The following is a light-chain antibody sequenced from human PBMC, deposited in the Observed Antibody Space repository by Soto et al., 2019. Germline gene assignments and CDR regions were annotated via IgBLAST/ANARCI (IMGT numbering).Light chain of an antibody. CDR2: GAS. CDR3: QQRTNWPPWT. Sequence: EIVLTQSPGTLSLSPGERATLSCRASQSVSSSYLAWYQQKPGQAPRLLIYGASNRATGIPARFSGSGSGTDFTLTISSLEPEDSAIYYCQQRTNWPPWTFGQGTKVDIK. CDR1: QSVSSSY. J-gene: IGKJ1*01. V-gene: IGKV3D-20*02.